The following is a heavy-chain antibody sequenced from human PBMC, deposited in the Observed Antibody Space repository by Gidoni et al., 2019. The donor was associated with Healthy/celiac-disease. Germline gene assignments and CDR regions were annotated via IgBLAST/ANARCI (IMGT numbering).Heavy chain of an antibody. J-gene: IGHJ5*02. CDR2: IYTSGST. Sequence: QVQLQESGPGLVKPSQTLSLTCTVSGGSISSGSYYWSWLRQPAGKGLEWIGRIYTSGSTNYNPSLKSRVTISVDTSKNQFSLKLSSVTAADTAVYYCARGKQWLAGPWGQGTLVTVSS. D-gene: IGHD6-19*01. CDR3: ARGKQWLAGP. V-gene: IGHV4-61*02. CDR1: GGSISSGSYY.